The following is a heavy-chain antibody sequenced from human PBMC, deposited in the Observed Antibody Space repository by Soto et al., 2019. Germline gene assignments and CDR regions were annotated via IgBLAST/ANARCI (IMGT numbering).Heavy chain of an antibody. V-gene: IGHV4-30-2*01. CDR3: ARGSPVATDY. CDR2: IYHSGRT. Sequence: QLQLQESGSGLVKPSQTLSLTCAVSGGSISSGGYSWSWIRQPPGQGLEWIGYIYHSGRTSYNTSLKSRVTISVDRSKNQFSLKLSSVTAADTAVYYCARGSPVATDYWGQGTLVTVSS. D-gene: IGHD2-21*02. CDR1: GGSISSGGYS. J-gene: IGHJ4*02.